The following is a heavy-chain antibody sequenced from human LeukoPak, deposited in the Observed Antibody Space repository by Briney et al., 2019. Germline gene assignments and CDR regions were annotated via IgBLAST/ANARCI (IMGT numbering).Heavy chain of an antibody. Sequence: SETLSLTCTVSGGSISSGGYYWSWIRQPPGKGLEWIGYIYHSGSTYYNPSLKSRVTISVDRSKNQFSLKLSSVTAADTAVYYCARDGTMVRGASGFDPWGQGTLVTVSS. CDR1: GGSISSGGYY. D-gene: IGHD3-10*01. V-gene: IGHV4-30-2*01. CDR2: IYHSGST. CDR3: ARDGTMVRGASGFDP. J-gene: IGHJ5*02.